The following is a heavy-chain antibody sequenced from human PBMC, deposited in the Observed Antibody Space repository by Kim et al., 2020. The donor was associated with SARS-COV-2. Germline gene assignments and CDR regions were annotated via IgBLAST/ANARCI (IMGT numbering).Heavy chain of an antibody. CDR3: VWFGELLNPSYYYYGMDV. CDR1: GYTFTSYD. J-gene: IGHJ6*02. CDR2: MNPNSGNT. D-gene: IGHD3-10*01. Sequence: ASVKVSCKASGYTFTSYDINWVRQATGQGLEWMGWMNPNSGNTGYAQKFQGRVTMTRNTSISTAYMELSSLRSEDTAVYYCVWFGELLNPSYYYYGMDVWDQGTTVTVSS. V-gene: IGHV1-8*01.